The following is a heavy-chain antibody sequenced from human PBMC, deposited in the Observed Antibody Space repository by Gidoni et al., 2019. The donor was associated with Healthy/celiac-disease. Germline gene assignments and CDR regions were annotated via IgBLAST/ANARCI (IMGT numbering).Heavy chain of an antibody. D-gene: IGHD3-9*01. V-gene: IGHV4-59*01. J-gene: IGHJ6*02. CDR3: AREARYFDWSHYYYGMDV. CDR1: GGSISSYY. CDR2: IYYSGST. Sequence: QVQLQESGPGLVKPSETLSLTCTVSGGSISSYYWSWIRQPPGKGLEWIGYIYYSGSTNYNPSLKSRVTISVDTSKNQFSLKLSSVTAADTAVYYCAREARYFDWSHYYYGMDVWGQGTTVTVSS.